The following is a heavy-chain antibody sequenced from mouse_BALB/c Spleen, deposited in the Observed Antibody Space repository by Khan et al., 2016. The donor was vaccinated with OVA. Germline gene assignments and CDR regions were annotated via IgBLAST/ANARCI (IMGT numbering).Heavy chain of an antibody. J-gene: IGHJ4*01. CDR2: ISSGGSYT. Sequence: EVELVESGGDLVKPGGSLKLSCAASGFTFSSYGMSWVRQTPDKRLEWVATISSGGSYTYFPASVKGRFTISRDNAKNTLYLQMSSLKSEDTAMYYCARFSTTATGDYYAMDYWGQGTSVTVSS. CDR1: GFTFSSYG. D-gene: IGHD1-2*01. CDR3: ARFSTTATGDYYAMDY. V-gene: IGHV5-6*01.